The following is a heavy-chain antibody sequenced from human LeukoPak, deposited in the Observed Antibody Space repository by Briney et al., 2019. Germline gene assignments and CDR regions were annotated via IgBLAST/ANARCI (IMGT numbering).Heavy chain of an antibody. CDR3: ARAFTIRGVIASNWFDP. Sequence: ASVKVSCKASGYTFTDYYMHWVRQAPGQGLEWMGWISAYNGNTNYAQKLQGRVTMTTDTSTSTAYMELRSLRSDDTAVYYCARAFTIRGVIASNWFDPWGQGTLVTVSS. D-gene: IGHD3-16*02. J-gene: IGHJ5*02. CDR2: ISAYNGNT. CDR1: GYTFTDYY. V-gene: IGHV1-18*04.